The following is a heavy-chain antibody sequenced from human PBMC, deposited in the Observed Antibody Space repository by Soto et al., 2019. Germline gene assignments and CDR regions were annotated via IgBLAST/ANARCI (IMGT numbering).Heavy chain of an antibody. CDR2: IYYSGST. Sequence: PSETLSLTCTVSGGSISSSSYYWGWIRQPPGKGLEWIGSIYYSGSTYYNPSLKSRVTISVDTSKNQFSLKLSSVTAADTAVYYCARHTAAAGTAIHFDYWGQGTLVTVSS. V-gene: IGHV4-39*01. CDR1: GGSISSSSYY. J-gene: IGHJ4*02. D-gene: IGHD6-13*01. CDR3: ARHTAAAGTAIHFDY.